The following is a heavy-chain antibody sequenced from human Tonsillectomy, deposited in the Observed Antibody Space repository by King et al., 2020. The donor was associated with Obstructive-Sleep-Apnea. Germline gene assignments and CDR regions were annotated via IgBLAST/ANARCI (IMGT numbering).Heavy chain of an antibody. Sequence: PLQESCPGLVQPSQTLSLTCTVSGGSMSSGGYYWSWIRQHPGKGLAWIGYLDYSGSTYYNPSLKSRVTISVDTSKNQFYLKLSSVTAADTAVYSCARGYDILTGYPPQFDYWGQGTLVTVSS. CDR1: GGSMSSGGYY. CDR3: ARGYDILTGYPPQFDY. D-gene: IGHD3-9*01. J-gene: IGHJ4*02. CDR2: LDYSGST. V-gene: IGHV4-31*03.